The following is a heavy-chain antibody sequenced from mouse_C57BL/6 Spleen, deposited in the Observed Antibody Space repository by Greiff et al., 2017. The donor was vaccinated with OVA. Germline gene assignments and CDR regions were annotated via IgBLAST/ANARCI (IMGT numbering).Heavy chain of an antibody. CDR3: APYGYDAFDY. J-gene: IGHJ4*01. CDR1: GYTFTDYN. V-gene: IGHV1-22*01. CDR2: INPNNGGT. D-gene: IGHD1-1*02. Sequence: EVQLQQSGPELVKPGASVKMSCKASGYTFTDYNMHWVKQSHGQSLEWIGYINPNNGGTSYNQKFKGKATLTVNKSSSTAYMELRSLTSEDSAVXDCAPYGYDAFDYWGQGTSVTVSS.